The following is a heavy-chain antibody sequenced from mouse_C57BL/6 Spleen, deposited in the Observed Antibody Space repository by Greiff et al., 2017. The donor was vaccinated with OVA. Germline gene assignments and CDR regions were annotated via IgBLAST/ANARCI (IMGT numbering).Heavy chain of an antibody. D-gene: IGHD1-1*01. CDR3: ARRRYYGSEYFEV. Sequence: EVQLQESGPELVKPGASVKIPCKASGYTFTDYNMDWVKQSHGKSLEWIGDINPNNGGTIYNQKFKGKATLTVDKSSSTAYMELRSLTSEDTAVYYCARRRYYGSEYFEVWGTGTTVTVSS. J-gene: IGHJ1*03. CDR1: GYTFTDYN. V-gene: IGHV1-18*01. CDR2: INPNNGGT.